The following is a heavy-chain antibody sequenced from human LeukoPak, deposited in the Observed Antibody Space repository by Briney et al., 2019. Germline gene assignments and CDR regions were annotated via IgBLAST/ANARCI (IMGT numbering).Heavy chain of an antibody. CDR2: FDPEDGET. D-gene: IGHD2-2*01. CDR1: GYTLTELS. J-gene: IGHJ5*02. CDR3: ATFYRSTRLGYWFDP. Sequence: GASVKVSCKVSGYTLTELSMHWVRQAPGKGLEWMGGFDPEDGETIYAQKFQGRVTMTEDTSTDTVYMELSSLRSEDTAVYYCATFYRSTRLGYWFDPWGQGTLVTVSS. V-gene: IGHV1-24*01.